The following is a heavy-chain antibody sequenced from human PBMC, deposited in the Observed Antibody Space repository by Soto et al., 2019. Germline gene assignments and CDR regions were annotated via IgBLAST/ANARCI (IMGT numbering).Heavy chain of an antibody. Sequence: GGPLRLSCAASGFTFSSYTMHWVRQAPGTGLEWVSSISSSSSYIYYADSLKGRLTVSRDNAKNSVYLQMNSLRAEDTAVYYCASSYSSSSGGLWGFDYWGQGTLVTVSS. J-gene: IGHJ4*02. CDR2: ISSSSSYI. CDR1: GFTFSSYT. D-gene: IGHD6-6*01. V-gene: IGHV3-21*01. CDR3: ASSYSSSSGGLWGFDY.